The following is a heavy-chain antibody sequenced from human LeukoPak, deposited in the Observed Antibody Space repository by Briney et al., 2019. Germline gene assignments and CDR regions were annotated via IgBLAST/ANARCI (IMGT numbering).Heavy chain of an antibody. CDR3: AKDHGE. V-gene: IGHV3-23*01. Sequence: GGSLRLSCAASGFTFTTYAMRWVRQAPGRGLEWVSSISASGDNTYYADSVKGRFIISRVNSKNTFSLQMNSLRAEDTAIYYCAKDHGEWGQGTLVTVSS. CDR2: ISASGDNT. J-gene: IGHJ4*02. D-gene: IGHD2-21*01. CDR1: GFTFTTYA.